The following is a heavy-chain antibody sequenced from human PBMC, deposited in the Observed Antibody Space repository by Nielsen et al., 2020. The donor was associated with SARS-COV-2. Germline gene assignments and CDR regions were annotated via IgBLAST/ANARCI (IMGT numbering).Heavy chain of an antibody. CDR3: ARHHPVHGEYYYYGMDV. CDR2: VYYGGST. J-gene: IGHJ6*02. Sequence: SETLSLTCTVSGGSINNYYWSWIRQPPGKALEWIGYVYYGGSTNYSPSLKSRVTISVDTSKNQFSLKLRSVTAADTAVYYCARHHPVHGEYYYYGMDVWGQGTTVTVSS. D-gene: IGHD1-1*01. V-gene: IGHV4-59*08. CDR1: GGSINNYY.